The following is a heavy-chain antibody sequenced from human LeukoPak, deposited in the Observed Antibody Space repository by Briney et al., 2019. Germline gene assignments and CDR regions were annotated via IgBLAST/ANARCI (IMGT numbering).Heavy chain of an antibody. Sequence: SLRLSCAASGFTIDDYAMHWVRQAPGKGLEWVSGISWDSGTIAYADSVKGRFTISRDNAKNSLYLQMNSLRPEDTAFYFCAKPSRTSTQTPDAFDVWSQGTLVTVSS. J-gene: IGHJ3*01. D-gene: IGHD2-15*01. V-gene: IGHV3-9*01. CDR1: GFTIDDYA. CDR2: ISWDSGTI. CDR3: AKPSRTSTQTPDAFDV.